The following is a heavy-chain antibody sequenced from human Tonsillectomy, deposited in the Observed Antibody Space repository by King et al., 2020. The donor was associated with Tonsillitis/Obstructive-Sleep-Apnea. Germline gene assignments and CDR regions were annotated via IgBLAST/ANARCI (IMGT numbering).Heavy chain of an antibody. J-gene: IGHJ4*02. CDR3: ARSVPTGIVVVPAAAYYFDY. CDR1: GGSFSGYY. D-gene: IGHD2-2*01. Sequence: VKLQQWGAGLLKPSETLSLTCAVYGGSFSGYYWSWIRQPPGKGLEWIGEINHSGSTNYNPSLKSRVTISVDTSKNQFSLKLSSVTAADTAVYYCARSVPTGIVVVPAAAYYFDYWGQGTLVTVSS. CDR2: INHSGST. V-gene: IGHV4-34*01.